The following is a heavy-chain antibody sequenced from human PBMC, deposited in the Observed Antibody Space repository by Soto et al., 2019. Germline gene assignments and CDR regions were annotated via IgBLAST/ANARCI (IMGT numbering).Heavy chain of an antibody. Sequence: LSETLSLTCTVSGGSVHNGSYYWSWHRQPPGKGLEWIGYIYYTGTTNYNPSLKSHVTISVDTSKNQFSLKVKSVSAADTAAYFCARNSRGYIYGYYFDSWGQGTLVTVSS. D-gene: IGHD5-18*01. J-gene: IGHJ4*02. CDR1: GGSVHNGSYY. V-gene: IGHV4-61*01. CDR2: IYYTGTT. CDR3: ARNSRGYIYGYYFDS.